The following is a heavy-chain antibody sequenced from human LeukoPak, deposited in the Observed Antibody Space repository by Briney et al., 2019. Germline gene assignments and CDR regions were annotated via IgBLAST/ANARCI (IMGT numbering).Heavy chain of an antibody. Sequence: GESLKISCKGSGYSYTSYWIGWVRQMPGKGLEWMGIIYPGDSDTRYSPSFQGQVTISADRSTSTAYLQWTSLKASDTAMYYCASGYSSSWLAFDYWGQGTLVTVSS. V-gene: IGHV5-51*01. CDR2: IYPGDSDT. D-gene: IGHD6-13*01. J-gene: IGHJ4*02. CDR1: GYSYTSYW. CDR3: ASGYSSSWLAFDY.